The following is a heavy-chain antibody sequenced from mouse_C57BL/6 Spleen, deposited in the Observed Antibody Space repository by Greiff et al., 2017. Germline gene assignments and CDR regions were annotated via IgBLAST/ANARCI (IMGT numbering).Heavy chain of an antibody. CDR2: IWSGGST. CDR1: GFSLTSYG. J-gene: IGHJ4*01. CDR3: ARGYYYAMDY. V-gene: IGHV2-2*01. Sequence: QVQLKQSGPGLVQPSQSLSITCTASGFSLTSYGVHWVRQSPGQGLEWLGVIWSGGSTDYNAAFISRRSISKDNSKSQVFFKMNSLEADDTAIYYCARGYYYAMDYWGQGTSVTGSS.